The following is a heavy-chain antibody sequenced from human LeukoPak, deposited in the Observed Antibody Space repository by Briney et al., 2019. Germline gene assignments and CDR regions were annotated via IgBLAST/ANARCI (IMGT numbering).Heavy chain of an antibody. D-gene: IGHD2-2*01. CDR3: ARAKGSGGSSTSLDAFDI. Sequence: SVKVSCKASGGTFSSYAISWVRQAPGQGLEWMGRIIPILGIANYAQKFQGRVTITADKSTSTAYMELSSLRSEDTAVYYCARAKGSGGSSTSLDAFDIWGQGTMVTVSS. CDR2: IIPILGIA. CDR1: GGTFSSYA. V-gene: IGHV1-69*04. J-gene: IGHJ3*02.